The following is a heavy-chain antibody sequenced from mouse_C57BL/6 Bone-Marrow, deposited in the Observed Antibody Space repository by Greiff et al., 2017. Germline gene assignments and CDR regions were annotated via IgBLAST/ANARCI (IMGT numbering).Heavy chain of an antibody. CDR1: GYTFTSYW. V-gene: IGHV1-74*01. J-gene: IGHJ3*01. CDR2: IHPSDSDT. D-gene: IGHD1-1*01. CDR3: ASPYYYGSLPWFAY. Sequence: QVQLQQPGAELVKPGASVKVSCKASGYTFTSYWMHWVKQRPGQGLEWIGRIHPSDSDTNYNQKFKGKATLTVDQSSSTAYMQLSSLTSEDSAVYYCASPYYYGSLPWFAYWGQGTLVTVSA.